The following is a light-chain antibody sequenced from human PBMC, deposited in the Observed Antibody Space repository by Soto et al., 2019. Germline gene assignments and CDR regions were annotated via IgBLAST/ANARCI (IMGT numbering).Light chain of an antibody. Sequence: QSALTQPRSVSGSPGQSVTISCTGTGSDVGGYNYVSWYQQYPGKAPKLMIYDVSNRPSGAPDRFSGSKSGNTASLTISGLQAEDEADYYCCSYAGMYTYLLGNATKVTV. CDR2: DVS. CDR1: GSDVGGYNY. V-gene: IGLV2-11*01. CDR3: CSYAGMYTYL. J-gene: IGLJ1*01.